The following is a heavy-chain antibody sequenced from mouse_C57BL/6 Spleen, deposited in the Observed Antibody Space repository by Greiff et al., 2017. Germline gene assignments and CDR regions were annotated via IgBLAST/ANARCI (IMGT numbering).Heavy chain of an antibody. CDR1: GYAFSSSW. CDR2: IYPGDGDT. Sequence: VQVVESGPELVKPGASVKFSCKASGYAFSSSWMNWVKQRPGKGLEWIGRIYPGDGDTNYNGKLKGKATLTADKSSRTAYMQLSSRTSEDSAVYFCARDGSSYCYFDYWGQGTTLTVSS. V-gene: IGHV1-82*01. J-gene: IGHJ2*01. D-gene: IGHD1-1*01. CDR3: ARDGSSYCYFDY.